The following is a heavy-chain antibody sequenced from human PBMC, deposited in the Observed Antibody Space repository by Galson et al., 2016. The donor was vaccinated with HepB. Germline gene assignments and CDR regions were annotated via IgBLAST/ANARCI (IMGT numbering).Heavy chain of an antibody. CDR2: INPDSGDT. Sequence: SVKVSCKASGYTFTDYYMHWVRQAPGQGLEWMGWINPDSGDTNYPQKFQRRVTMTRETSISTAYLELSGLTSDDTAVYYCAKRNPHYGSGTHHDAFKVWGQGTMVTVSS. CDR1: GYTFTDYY. V-gene: IGHV1-2*02. J-gene: IGHJ3*01. CDR3: AKRNPHYGSGTHHDAFKV. D-gene: IGHD3-10*01.